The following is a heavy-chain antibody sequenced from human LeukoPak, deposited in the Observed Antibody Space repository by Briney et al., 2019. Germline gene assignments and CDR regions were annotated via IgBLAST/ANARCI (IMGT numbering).Heavy chain of an antibody. J-gene: IGHJ4*02. V-gene: IGHV3-48*03. Sequence: GGSLRLSCAASGFTFSSYEMNWVRQAPGKGLEWVSYISSSGSTIYYADSVKGRFTISRDNAKNSLYLQMNSLRAEDTAVYYCAKETTLRYFDYWGQGTLVTVSS. D-gene: IGHD1-1*01. CDR3: AKETTLRYFDY. CDR2: ISSSGSTI. CDR1: GFTFSSYE.